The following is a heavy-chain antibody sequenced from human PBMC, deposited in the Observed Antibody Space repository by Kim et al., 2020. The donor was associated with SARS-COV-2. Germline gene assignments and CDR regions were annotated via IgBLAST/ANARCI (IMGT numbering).Heavy chain of an antibody. V-gene: IGHV1-69*13. CDR3: ARDLAAAGTNGYWFDP. Sequence: SVKVSCKASGGTFSSYAISWVRQAPGQGLEWMGGIIPIFGTANYAQKFQGRVTITADESTSTAYMELSSLRSEDTAVYYCARDLAAAGTNGYWFDPWGQGTLVTVSS. J-gene: IGHJ5*02. CDR2: IIPIFGTA. CDR1: GGTFSSYA. D-gene: IGHD6-13*01.